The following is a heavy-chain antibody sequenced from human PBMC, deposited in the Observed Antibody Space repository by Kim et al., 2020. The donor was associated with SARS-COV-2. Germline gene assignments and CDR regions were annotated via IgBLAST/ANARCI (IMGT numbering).Heavy chain of an antibody. Sequence: SETLSLTCTVSGGSISSGGYYWSWIRQHPGKGLEWIGYIYYSGSTYYNPSLKSRVTISVDTSKNQFSLKLSSVTAADTAVYYCARAPAILWLVAFVVYYFDYWGQGTLVTVSS. D-gene: IGHD2-21*02. V-gene: IGHV4-31*03. CDR2: IYYSGST. CDR1: GGSISSGGYY. J-gene: IGHJ4*02. CDR3: ARAPAILWLVAFVVYYFDY.